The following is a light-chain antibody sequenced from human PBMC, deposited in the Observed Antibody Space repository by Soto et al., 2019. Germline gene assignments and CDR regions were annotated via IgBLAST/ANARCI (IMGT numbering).Light chain of an antibody. J-gene: IGKJ5*01. Sequence: DIQMTQSPSSLSASVGDRVTITCQASQDISNYLNWYQQKPGKAPKLLIYDASNLETGVPSRFSGSGSGTDFTFTVSSLQPEDIATYYCQQYDNLLITFGQGTRREIK. CDR2: DAS. V-gene: IGKV1-33*01. CDR1: QDISNY. CDR3: QQYDNLLIT.